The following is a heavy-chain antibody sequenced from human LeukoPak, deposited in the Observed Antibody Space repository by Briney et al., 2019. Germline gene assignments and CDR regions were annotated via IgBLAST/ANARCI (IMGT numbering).Heavy chain of an antibody. J-gene: IGHJ5*02. V-gene: IGHV4-4*07. Sequence: SETLSLTCTVSGDSISRYYWSWIRQPAGKGLEWIGRIYNGGIITYNPSLKSRVTMSIDTSNNQFSLKLSSVTAADTAVYYCARRTFYYYGSGSYRYQKNNWFDPWGQGTLVTVSS. CDR3: ARRTFYYYGSGSYRYQKNNWFDP. CDR2: IYNGGII. D-gene: IGHD3-10*01. CDR1: GDSISRYY.